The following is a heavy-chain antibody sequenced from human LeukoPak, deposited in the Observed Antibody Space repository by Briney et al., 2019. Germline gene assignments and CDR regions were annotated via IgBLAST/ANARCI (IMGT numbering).Heavy chain of an antibody. Sequence: SETLSLTCTVSGGSISSYYWSWIRQPPGKGLEWIGYIYYSGSTNHNPSLKSRVTISVDTSKNQFSLKLSSVPAADTAVYYCARFVGSAFDIWGQGTMVTVSS. D-gene: IGHD6-25*01. J-gene: IGHJ3*02. CDR3: ARFVGSAFDI. V-gene: IGHV4-59*01. CDR2: IYYSGST. CDR1: GGSISSYY.